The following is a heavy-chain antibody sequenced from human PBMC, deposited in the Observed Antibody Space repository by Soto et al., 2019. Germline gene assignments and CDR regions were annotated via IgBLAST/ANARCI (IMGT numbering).Heavy chain of an antibody. CDR2: INPNSGGT. Sequence: QVQLVQSGAEVKKPGASVKVSCKASGYTCTGYYMHWVRQAPGQGLEWMGWINPNSGGTNYAQKFQGRVTMTRDTSISTAYMELSRLRSDDTAVYYCARDHLMVRGVIYYYYGMDVWGQGTTVTVSS. J-gene: IGHJ6*02. D-gene: IGHD3-10*01. CDR1: GYTCTGYY. CDR3: ARDHLMVRGVIYYYYGMDV. V-gene: IGHV1-2*02.